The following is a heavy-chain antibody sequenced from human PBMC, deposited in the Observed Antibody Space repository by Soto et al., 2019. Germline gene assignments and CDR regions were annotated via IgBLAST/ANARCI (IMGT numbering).Heavy chain of an antibody. J-gene: IGHJ4*02. CDR3: ARDPGYSYGYN. V-gene: IGHV1-3*01. CDR2: INAGNGNT. Sequence: GASVKVSFKASGYTFISYAMTWVLQAPGQRLEWMGWINAGNGNTKYSQKFQGRVTITRDTSASTGYMELSSLRSEDTAVYYCARDPGYSYGYNWGQGTLVTVSS. CDR1: GYTFISYA. D-gene: IGHD5-18*01.